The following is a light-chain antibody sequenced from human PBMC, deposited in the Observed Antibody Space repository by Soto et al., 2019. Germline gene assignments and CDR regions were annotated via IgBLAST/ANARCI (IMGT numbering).Light chain of an antibody. Sequence: EIVLTQFPGTLSLSPGKSATLSCRASETVAKNYLAWFQKKPGQAPNLLIHGASTRATDIPDRFSGSRSGTDFTLTVSRLVPEDFAVYYCLHSDTAPLSFGGGNRVDI. CDR2: GAS. J-gene: IGKJ4*01. CDR1: ETVAKNY. V-gene: IGKV3-20*01. CDR3: LHSDTAPLS.